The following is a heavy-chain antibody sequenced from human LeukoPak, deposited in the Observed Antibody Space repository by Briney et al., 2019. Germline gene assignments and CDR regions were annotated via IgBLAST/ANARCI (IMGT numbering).Heavy chain of an antibody. D-gene: IGHD1-1*01. V-gene: IGHV1-2*02. CDR1: VYIFTGDY. Sequence: ASVKASCKASVYIFTGDYIHWVRQAPGQGLVWMGWINPNSGDTHYPQKFQGRVTMTSDTSISTAYMELSRLSPDDTAVYYCARDLRGNSMFFDYWGQGTLVTVSS. CDR2: INPNSGDT. CDR3: ARDLRGNSMFFDY. J-gene: IGHJ4*02.